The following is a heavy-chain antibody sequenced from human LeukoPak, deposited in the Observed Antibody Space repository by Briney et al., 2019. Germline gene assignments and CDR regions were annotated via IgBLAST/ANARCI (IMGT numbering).Heavy chain of an antibody. CDR3: ATGDISDCYSAYYYYYMDV. Sequence: GGSLRLPCAASGFTFSNAWMIWVRQVPGKGLEWVGRIKSKTNGGTTDYAAPVKGRFTISRDDSKNTLYLQMNSLKTEDTAVYHCATGDISDCYSAYYYYYMDVWGKGTTVTVSS. D-gene: IGHD2-21*01. CDR1: GFTFSNAW. V-gene: IGHV3-15*01. J-gene: IGHJ6*03. CDR2: IKSKTNGGTT.